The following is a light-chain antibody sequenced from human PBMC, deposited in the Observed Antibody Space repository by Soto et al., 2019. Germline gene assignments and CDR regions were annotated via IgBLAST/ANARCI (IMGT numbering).Light chain of an antibody. CDR3: QQYKNWPPLT. J-gene: IGKJ4*01. CDR2: GAF. V-gene: IGKV3-15*01. CDR1: HSVSYN. Sequence: EIVMTQSPATLSVSPGETATLSCRASHSVSYNLAWYQQKTGQSPRLLIYGAFTRATGNPARFSGSGSGTAVTHTISSLQSEDLAVYYRQQYKNWPPLTFGGGTKVEIK.